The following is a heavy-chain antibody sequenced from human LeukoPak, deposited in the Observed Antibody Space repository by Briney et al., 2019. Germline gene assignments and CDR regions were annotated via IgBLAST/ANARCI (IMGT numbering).Heavy chain of an antibody. CDR1: GGSISSGGYP. Sequence: SQTLSLICAVSGGSISSGGYPWSWLRQPPGKGLEWIGYIYHSGSTYYNPSLKSRDTISVDRSKNQFSLKLSSVTAADTAVYYCARESKGSYSYWGQGTLATVSS. J-gene: IGHJ4*02. D-gene: IGHD3-10*01. CDR2: IYHSGST. CDR3: ARESKGSYSY. V-gene: IGHV4-30-2*01.